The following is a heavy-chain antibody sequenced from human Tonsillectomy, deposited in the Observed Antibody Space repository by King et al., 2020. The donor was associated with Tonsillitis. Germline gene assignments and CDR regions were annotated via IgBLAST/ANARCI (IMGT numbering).Heavy chain of an antibody. CDR3: AREKYQLLSQGLVDY. CDR2: IWYDGSNK. CDR1: GFTFSSYG. Sequence: VQLVESGGGVVQPGRSLRLSCAASGFTFSSYGMHWVRQAPGKGLEWVAVIWYDGSNKYYADSVKGRFTISRDNSKNTLYLQMNSLRAEDTAVYYCAREKYQLLSQGLVDYWGQGTLVTVSS. J-gene: IGHJ4*02. V-gene: IGHV3-33*01. D-gene: IGHD2-2*01.